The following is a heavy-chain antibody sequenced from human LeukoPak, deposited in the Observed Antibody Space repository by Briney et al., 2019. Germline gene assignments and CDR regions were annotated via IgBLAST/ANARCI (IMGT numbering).Heavy chain of an antibody. CDR2: ISSSSSHI. D-gene: IGHD2-8*01. CDR3: ASGVSGVPQFAYFEF. Sequence: GGSLRLSCAASAFTFSSFSMSWLRQGPGKGLEWVSSISSSSSHIYYAESVKGRFTISRDNAKDSLYLQMNSLRAEDTAVYFCASGVSGVPQFAYFEFWGQGALVTVSS. CDR1: AFTFSSFS. V-gene: IGHV3-21*01. J-gene: IGHJ4*02.